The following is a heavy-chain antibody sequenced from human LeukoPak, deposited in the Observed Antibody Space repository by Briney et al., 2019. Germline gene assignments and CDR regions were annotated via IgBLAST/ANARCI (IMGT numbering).Heavy chain of an antibody. CDR3: ARDRLVAVAGTDAFDI. J-gene: IGHJ3*02. CDR2: ISGSGGST. V-gene: IGHV3-23*01. Sequence: PGGSLRLSCAASGFTFSSYAMSWVRQAPGKGLEWVSAISGSGGSTYYADSVKGRFTISRDNSKNTLYLQMSSLRAEDTAVYYCARDRLVAVAGTDAFDIWGQGTMVTVSS. D-gene: IGHD6-19*01. CDR1: GFTFSSYA.